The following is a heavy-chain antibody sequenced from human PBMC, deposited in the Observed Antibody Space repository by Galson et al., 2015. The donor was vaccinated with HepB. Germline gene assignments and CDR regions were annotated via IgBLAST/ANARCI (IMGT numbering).Heavy chain of an antibody. CDR2: INPSGGST. CDR3: ASGRGWLLWFGELFEGHLDY. V-gene: IGHV1-46*01. Sequence: SVKVSCKASGYTFTSHWMHWVRQAPGQGLEWMGIINPSGGSTSYAQKFQGRVTMTRDTSTGTVYMELSSLRSEDTAVYYCASGRGWLLWFGELFEGHLDYWGQGTLVTVSS. CDR1: GYTFTSHW. D-gene: IGHD3-10*01. J-gene: IGHJ4*02.